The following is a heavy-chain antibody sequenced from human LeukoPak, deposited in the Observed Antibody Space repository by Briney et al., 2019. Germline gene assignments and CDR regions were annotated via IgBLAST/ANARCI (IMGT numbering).Heavy chain of an antibody. CDR2: IGADGTGR. J-gene: IGHJ4*01. CDR3: AKDRGLTSIDY. CDR1: GFTFSSYG. Sequence: GGSLRLSCAASGFTFSSYGMHWVRQAPGKGLEWVAFIGADGTGRYYADSVKGRFTISRDNSKNTVYVQMNSLRTEDTAVYYCAKDRGLTSIDYWGQGTLVTVSS. D-gene: IGHD2-21*01. V-gene: IGHV3-30*02.